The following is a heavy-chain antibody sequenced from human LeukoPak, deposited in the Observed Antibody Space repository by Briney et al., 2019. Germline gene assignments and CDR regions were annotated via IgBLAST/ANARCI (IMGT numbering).Heavy chain of an antibody. CDR1: GFSFSSYA. CDR3: AKVVSNWNYFDY. D-gene: IGHD1-20*01. Sequence: GGSLRLSCAASGFSFSSYAMSWVRQAPGKGLEWVSAISGSGGSTYYADSVKGRFTISRDNSKNTLYLQMNSLRAEDTAVYYCAKVVSNWNYFDYWGQGTLVTVSS. V-gene: IGHV3-23*01. CDR2: ISGSGGST. J-gene: IGHJ4*02.